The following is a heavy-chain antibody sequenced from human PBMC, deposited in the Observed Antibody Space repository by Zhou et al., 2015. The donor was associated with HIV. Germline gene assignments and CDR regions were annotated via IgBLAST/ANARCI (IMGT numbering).Heavy chain of an antibody. D-gene: IGHD2-15*01. V-gene: IGHV3-43*02. J-gene: IGHJ5*02. CDR1: GFIFDDFA. CDR2: ISATGHSV. CDR3: ARAYSVGHAALGS. Sequence: EVQLSDSGGDLVQPGGSLTLSCATSGFIFDDFAMSWVRHDPGKGLEWISGISATGHSVFYADSVKGRFTISRDNTKNSLFLQMNSLTPADSGFYYCARAYSVGHAALGSWGQGTLVTVSS.